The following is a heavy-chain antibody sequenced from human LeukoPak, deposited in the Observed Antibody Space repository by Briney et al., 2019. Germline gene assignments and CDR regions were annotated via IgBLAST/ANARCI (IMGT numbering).Heavy chain of an antibody. D-gene: IGHD3-3*01. CDR1: GGTFSSYA. CDR3: ARGEYYDFWSGGYNWFDP. J-gene: IGHJ5*02. Sequence: PAASVKVSCKASGGTFSSYAISWVRQAPGQGLEWMGGIIPIFGTANYAQKFQGRVTITADKSTSTAYMELSSLRSEDTAVYYCARGEYYDFWSGGYNWFDPWGQGTLVTVSS. CDR2: IIPIFGTA. V-gene: IGHV1-69*06.